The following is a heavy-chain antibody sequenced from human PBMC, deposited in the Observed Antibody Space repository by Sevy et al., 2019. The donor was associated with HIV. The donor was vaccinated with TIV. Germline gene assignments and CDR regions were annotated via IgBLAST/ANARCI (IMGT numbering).Heavy chain of an antibody. Sequence: ASVKVSCKASGYTFTSYTITWVRQAPGQGLEWMGRISAFNGDTNHAQKFQGRVTMTKDTSTRTAYMELRSLRSDETAVYYCARSYCSGGRCYSLAYWGQGTLVTVSS. D-gene: IGHD2-15*01. CDR2: ISAFNGDT. J-gene: IGHJ4*02. CDR1: GYTFTSYT. CDR3: ARSYCSGGRCYSLAY. V-gene: IGHV1-18*01.